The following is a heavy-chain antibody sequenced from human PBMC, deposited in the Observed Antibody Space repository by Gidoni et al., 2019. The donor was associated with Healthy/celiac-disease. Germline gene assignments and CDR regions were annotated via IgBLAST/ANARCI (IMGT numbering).Heavy chain of an antibody. D-gene: IGHD2-2*01. CDR3: ARGGCSSTSCYRSRRSLGGGMDV. CDR2: ISSSSSYI. J-gene: IGHJ6*02. Sequence: EVQLVESGGGLVKPGGSLRLSCAASGFTFSSYSMNWVRQAPGKGLEWVSSISSSSSYIYYADSVKGRFTISRDNAKNSLYLQMNSLRAEDTAVYYCARGGCSSTSCYRSRRSLGGGMDVWGQGTTVTVSS. V-gene: IGHV3-21*01. CDR1: GFTFSSYS.